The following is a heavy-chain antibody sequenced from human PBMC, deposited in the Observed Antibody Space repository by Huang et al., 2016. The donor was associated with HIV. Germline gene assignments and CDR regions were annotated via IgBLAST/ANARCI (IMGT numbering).Heavy chain of an antibody. CDR3: AKRGGAWGSPYAFDL. CDR2: IIPRFGTR. Sequence: QVQLVQSGAEVRKPGSSVKVSCRASGGSFNNFGINWVRQAPGQGREGMGGIIPRFGTRNDAQRFKDRVTITADETTGVVHLEVTSLRSDDTAVYFCAKRGGAWGSPYAFDLWGPGTMVTVSS. V-gene: IGHV1-69*13. CDR1: GGSFNNFG. J-gene: IGHJ3*01. D-gene: IGHD3-16*01.